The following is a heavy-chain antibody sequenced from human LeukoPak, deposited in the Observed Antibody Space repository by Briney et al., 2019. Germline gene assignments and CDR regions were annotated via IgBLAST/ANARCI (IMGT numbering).Heavy chain of an antibody. J-gene: IGHJ4*02. V-gene: IGHV3-23*01. CDR1: GFNFRDYG. Sequence: GGSLRLSCEASGFNFRDYGTNWVRQAPGKGLEWVSGITASARTTYYADSVKGRFTIYSDNSKNTLSLQMSSLRAEDTAVYYCAKDLDGSGMYGGTDSWGQGTPVTVSS. CDR3: AKDLDGSGMYGGTDS. D-gene: IGHD6-19*01. CDR2: ITASARTT.